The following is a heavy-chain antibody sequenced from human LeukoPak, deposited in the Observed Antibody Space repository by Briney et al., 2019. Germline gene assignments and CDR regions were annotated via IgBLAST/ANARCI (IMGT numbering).Heavy chain of an antibody. Sequence: GASVKVSCKASGYTFTSYGISWVRQAPGQGLEWMGWISAYNGNTNYAQKLQGRVTMTTDTSTSTAYMELRSLRSDDTAVYYCAREIRIAVAGTYYYYYGMDVWGQGTTVTVSS. CDR2: ISAYNGNT. D-gene: IGHD6-19*01. CDR1: GYTFTSYG. J-gene: IGHJ6*02. CDR3: AREIRIAVAGTYYYYYGMDV. V-gene: IGHV1-18*01.